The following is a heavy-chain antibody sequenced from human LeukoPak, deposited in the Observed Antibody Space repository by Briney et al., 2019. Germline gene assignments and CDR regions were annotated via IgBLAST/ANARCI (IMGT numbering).Heavy chain of an antibody. CDR3: ARVPGLLAYNWFDP. CDR1: GGSISSYY. J-gene: IGHJ5*02. CDR2: IYYSGST. Sequence: KPSETLPLTCTVSGGSISSYYWSWIRQPPGKGLEWIGYIYYSGSTNYNPSLKSRVTISVDTSKNQFSLKLSSVTAADTAVYFCARVPGLLAYNWFDPWGQGTLVTVSS. D-gene: IGHD3-10*01. V-gene: IGHV4-59*08.